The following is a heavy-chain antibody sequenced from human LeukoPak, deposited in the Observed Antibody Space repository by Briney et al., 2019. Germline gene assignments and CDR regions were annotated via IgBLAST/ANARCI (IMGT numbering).Heavy chain of an antibody. CDR1: GGSIRSSSYY. Sequence: PSETLSLTCTVSGGSIRSSSYYWGWIRQPPGTGLQWIGSISYSGSTYYNPSLKSRVTISLDTSKNQFSLKLSSVTAADTAIYYCARDFSSSSTVYYYYYMDVWGKGTTVTVSS. CDR3: ARDFSSSSTVYYYYYMDV. V-gene: IGHV4-39*07. CDR2: ISYSGST. J-gene: IGHJ6*03. D-gene: IGHD6-6*01.